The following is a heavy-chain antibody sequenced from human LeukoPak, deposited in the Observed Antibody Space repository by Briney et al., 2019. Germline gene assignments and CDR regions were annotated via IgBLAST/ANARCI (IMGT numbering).Heavy chain of an antibody. CDR2: ISAYNGNT. J-gene: IGHJ3*02. V-gene: IGHV1-18*01. D-gene: IGHD3-10*01. Sequence: ASVKVSCKASGYTFTSYGISWVRRAPGQGLEWMGWISAYNGNTNYAQKLQGRVTMTTDTSTSTAYMELRSLRSDDTAVYYCAGILRGAGVSDAFDIWGQGTMVTVSS. CDR3: AGILRGAGVSDAFDI. CDR1: GYTFTSYG.